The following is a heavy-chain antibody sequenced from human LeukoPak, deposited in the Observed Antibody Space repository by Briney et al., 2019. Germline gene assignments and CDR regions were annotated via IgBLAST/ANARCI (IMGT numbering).Heavy chain of an antibody. CDR1: GYSISSGYY. J-gene: IGHJ5*02. CDR2: IYHSGST. CDR3: ARTTEDCSSTSCYQYWFDP. Sequence: PSETLSLTCTVSGYSISSGYYWGWLRQPPGTGLEWLGSIYHSGSTYYNPSLKSRVTISVDTSKNQISLKVRSATAADTAVYYCARTTEDCSSTSCYQYWFDPWGQGTLVTVSS. D-gene: IGHD2-2*01. V-gene: IGHV4-38-2*02.